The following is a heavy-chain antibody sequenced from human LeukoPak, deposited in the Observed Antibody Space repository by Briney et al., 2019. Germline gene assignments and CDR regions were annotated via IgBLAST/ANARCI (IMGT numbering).Heavy chain of an antibody. CDR2: ISAYNGNT. V-gene: IGHV1-18*01. CDR3: ARVGPRGRFLESSQRGYYFDY. D-gene: IGHD3-3*01. CDR1: GYTFTSYG. Sequence: ASVKVSCKASGYTFTSYGISWVRQAPGQGLEWMGWISAYNGNTNYAQKLQGRVTMTTDTSTSTAYMELRSLRSDDTAVYYCARVGPRGRFLESSQRGYYFDYWGQGTLVTVSS. J-gene: IGHJ4*02.